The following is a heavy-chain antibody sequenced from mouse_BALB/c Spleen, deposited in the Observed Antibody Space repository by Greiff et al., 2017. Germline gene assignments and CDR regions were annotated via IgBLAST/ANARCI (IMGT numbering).Heavy chain of an antibody. CDR2: IWAGGST. CDR3: AREGGGTTVYYFDY. J-gene: IGHJ2*01. CDR1: GFSLTSYG. D-gene: IGHD2-14*01. Sequence: VQGVESGPGLVAPSQSLSITCTVSGFSLTSYGVHWVRQPPGKGLEWLGVIWAGGSTNYNSALMSRLSISKDNSKSQVFLKMNSLQTDDTAMYYCAREGGGTTVYYFDYWGQGTTLTVSS. V-gene: IGHV2-9*02.